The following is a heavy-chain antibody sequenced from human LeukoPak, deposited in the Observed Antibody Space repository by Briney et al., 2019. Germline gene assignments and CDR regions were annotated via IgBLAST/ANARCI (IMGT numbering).Heavy chain of an antibody. V-gene: IGHV4-59*08. D-gene: IGHD1-14*01. CDR3: ARLTNMGFDY. Sequence: SETLSLTCTVSGGSISSYYWSWIRQPPGKGLGWIGYIYYSGSTNYNPSLKSRVTISVDTSKNQFSLKLSSVTAADTAVYYCARLTNMGFDYWGQGTLVTVSS. J-gene: IGHJ4*02. CDR1: GGSISSYY. CDR2: IYYSGST.